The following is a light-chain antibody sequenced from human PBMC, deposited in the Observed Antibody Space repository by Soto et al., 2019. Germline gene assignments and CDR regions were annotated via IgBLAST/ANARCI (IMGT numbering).Light chain of an antibody. CDR2: DDT. CDR3: SSYVGRNTYL. V-gene: IGLV2-14*03. Sequence: QSVLTLPASVSGSPGQSITISCTGTSSDYVSWYQQHPGKAPKLLIYDDTNRPSGVSDRFSGSKSGNKASLTISGLQAEDEADYYCSSYVGRNTYLFGSGTKLTVL. CDR1: SSDY. J-gene: IGLJ1*01.